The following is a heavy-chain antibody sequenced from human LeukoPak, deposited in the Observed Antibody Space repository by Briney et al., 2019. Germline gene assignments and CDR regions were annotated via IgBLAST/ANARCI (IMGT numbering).Heavy chain of an antibody. J-gene: IGHJ5*02. V-gene: IGHV3-53*01. CDR3: AKDLYDNDWYNYFDP. CDR2: IYSGGGT. CDR1: GFTVSNNY. D-gene: IGHD5-24*01. Sequence: GGSLRLSCAASGFTVSNNYMSWVRQAPGKGLEWVSVIYSGGGTNSADSVKGRFTISRDNSKNTLYLQMNSLRAEDTAVYHCAKDLYDNDWYNYFDPWGQGALVTVSS.